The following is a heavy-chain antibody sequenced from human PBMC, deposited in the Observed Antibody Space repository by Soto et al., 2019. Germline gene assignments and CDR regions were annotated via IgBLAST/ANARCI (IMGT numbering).Heavy chain of an antibody. Sequence: EVQLLESGGGLVQPGGSLRLSCAASGFTFSSYAMRWVRQAPGKGLEWVSAISGSGGSTYYADSVKGRFTISRDNSKNTLYLQMTSLRADDTAVYYCAGRGSGSYYDYWGQGTLVTVSS. J-gene: IGHJ4*02. CDR2: ISGSGGST. D-gene: IGHD1-26*01. CDR1: GFTFSSYA. V-gene: IGHV3-23*01. CDR3: AGRGSGSYYDY.